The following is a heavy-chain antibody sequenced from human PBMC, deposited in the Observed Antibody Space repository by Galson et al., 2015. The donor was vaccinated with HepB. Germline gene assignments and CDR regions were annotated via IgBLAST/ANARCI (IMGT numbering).Heavy chain of an antibody. CDR1: GYTFTSYA. Sequence: SVKVSCKASGYTFTSYAMNWVRQAPGQGLEWMGWINTNTGNPTYAQGFTGRFVFSLDTSVSTAYLQISSLKAEDTAVYYCASNLNPHFDYAAFDIWGQGTMVTVSS. D-gene: IGHD4-17*01. CDR3: ASNLNPHFDYAAFDI. V-gene: IGHV7-4-1*02. CDR2: INTNTGNP. J-gene: IGHJ3*02.